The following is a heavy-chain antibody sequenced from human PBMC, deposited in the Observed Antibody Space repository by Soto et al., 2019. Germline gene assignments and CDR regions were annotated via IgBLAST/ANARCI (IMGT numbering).Heavy chain of an antibody. CDR3: ARDLGGWSDY. Sequence: QVQLVQSGAEEKKPGASVKVSCKASGYTFTSYAMHWVRQAPGQRLEWMGWINAGNGNTKYSQKFQGRVTITRDTSASTAYMELSSLGPEATAVDYCARDLGGWSDYWGQGTLVTVSS. D-gene: IGHD2-15*01. V-gene: IGHV1-3*05. CDR1: GYTFTSYA. CDR2: INAGNGNT. J-gene: IGHJ4*02.